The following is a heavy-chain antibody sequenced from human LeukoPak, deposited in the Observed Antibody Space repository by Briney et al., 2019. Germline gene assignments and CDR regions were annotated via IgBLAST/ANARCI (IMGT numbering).Heavy chain of an antibody. CDR3: AKGQKDEYYLDD. CDR1: GFTFSSYA. CDR2: ISGSGGST. J-gene: IGHJ4*02. Sequence: GGSLRLSCAASGFTFSSYAMSWVRQAPGKGLEWVSAISGSGGSTYYADSVKGRLTISRDNSKNTLYLQMNSLRAGDTAVYYGAKGQKDEYYLDDWGQGTLVTVSS. V-gene: IGHV3-23*01.